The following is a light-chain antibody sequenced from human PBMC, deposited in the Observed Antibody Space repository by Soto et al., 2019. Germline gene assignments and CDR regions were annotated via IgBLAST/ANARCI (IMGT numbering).Light chain of an antibody. CDR3: QQHSKWPIT. CDR2: GIS. CDR1: QSVDSN. Sequence: EIVMTQSPGTLSLSPGETATLSCRASQSVDSNYLAWYQQKPGQAPSLLVYGISTRATDISARFSGSGSGTEFTLTISSLQSEDFGIYYCQQHSKWPITFGQGTRLEIK. V-gene: IGKV3-15*01. J-gene: IGKJ5*01.